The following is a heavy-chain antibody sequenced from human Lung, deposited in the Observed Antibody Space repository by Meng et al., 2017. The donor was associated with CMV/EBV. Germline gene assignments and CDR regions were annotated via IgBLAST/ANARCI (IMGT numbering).Heavy chain of an antibody. CDR3: ARDRRQRWKETYYYYGMDV. J-gene: IGHJ6*02. CDR2: IKQDGSGK. Sequence: GGSLRLSCAASGFTFSSYWMSWVRQAPGKGLEWVANIKQDGSGKYYVDSVKGRFTISRDNAKNSLYLPMNSLRAEDTAVYYCARDRRQRWKETYYYYGMDVWGQGTTVTVSS. D-gene: IGHD5-18*01. V-gene: IGHV3-7*01. CDR1: GFTFSSYW.